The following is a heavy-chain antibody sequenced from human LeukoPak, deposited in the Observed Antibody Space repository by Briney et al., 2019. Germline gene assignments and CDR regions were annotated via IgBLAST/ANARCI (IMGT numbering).Heavy chain of an antibody. Sequence: HTGRSLRLSCAVSGFTFSSYGMHWVRQAPGKGLEWVAVISYDGSNKYYAESVKGRFTISRDNSKNTLYLQMNSLRAEDTAVYYCARGHYYGSGLYFDYWGQGTLVTVSS. CDR2: ISYDGSNK. CDR1: GFTFSSYG. D-gene: IGHD3-10*01. CDR3: ARGHYYGSGLYFDY. V-gene: IGHV3-30*03. J-gene: IGHJ4*02.